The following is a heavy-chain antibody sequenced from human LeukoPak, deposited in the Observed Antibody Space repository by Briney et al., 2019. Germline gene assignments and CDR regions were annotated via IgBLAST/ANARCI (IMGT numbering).Heavy chain of an antibody. V-gene: IGHV1-18*01. D-gene: IGHD6-13*01. CDR2: ISAYNGNT. CDR3: ARVTYSSSWYWVSGFDP. J-gene: IGHJ5*02. Sequence: ASVKVSCKASGYTFTSYGISWVRQAPGQGLEWMGWISAYNGNTNYAQKLQGGVTMTTDTSTSTAYMELRSLRSDDTAVYYCARVTYSSSWYWVSGFDPWGQGTLVTVSS. CDR1: GYTFTSYG.